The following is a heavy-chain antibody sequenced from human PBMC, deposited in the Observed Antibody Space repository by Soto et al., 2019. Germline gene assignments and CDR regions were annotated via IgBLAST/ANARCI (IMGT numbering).Heavy chain of an antibody. CDR3: AGPHGTLPPYPLDLSSDL. J-gene: IGHJ2*01. Sequence: GGYLKIACAASEVTCGSDAMPYVRQVPGKGLEWVAVISYDGSNKYYADSVKGRFTISRDNSKNTLYLQMNSLRAEDTALYYCAGPHGTLPPYPLDLSSDL. D-gene: IGHD1-1*01. CDR1: EVTCGSDA. V-gene: IGHV3-30-3*01. CDR2: ISYDGSNK.